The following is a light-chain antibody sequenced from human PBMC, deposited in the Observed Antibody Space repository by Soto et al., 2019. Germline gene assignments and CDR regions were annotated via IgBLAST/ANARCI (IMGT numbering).Light chain of an antibody. CDR3: SSYTSSSTLYV. Sequence: QSVLTQPASVSGSPGQSITISCTGTSGDVGGYNYVSWYQQHPGKAPKLMIYEVSNRPSGVSNRFSGSKSGNTASLTISGLQAEDEADYYCSSYTSSSTLYVXGTGTKVTVL. CDR1: SGDVGGYNY. V-gene: IGLV2-14*01. J-gene: IGLJ1*01. CDR2: EVS.